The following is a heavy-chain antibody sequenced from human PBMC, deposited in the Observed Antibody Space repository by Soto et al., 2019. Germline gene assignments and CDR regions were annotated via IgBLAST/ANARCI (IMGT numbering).Heavy chain of an antibody. J-gene: IGHJ6*02. CDR3: ASTAPELGYSSSWWRHYYGMDV. Sequence: ASVKVSCKASGYTFTSYAMHWVRQAPGQRLEWMGWINAGNGNTKYSQKFQGRVTITRDTSASTAYMELSSPRSEDTAVYYCASTAPELGYSSSWWRHYYGMDVWGQGTTVTVSS. CDR1: GYTFTSYA. V-gene: IGHV1-3*01. CDR2: INAGNGNT. D-gene: IGHD6-13*01.